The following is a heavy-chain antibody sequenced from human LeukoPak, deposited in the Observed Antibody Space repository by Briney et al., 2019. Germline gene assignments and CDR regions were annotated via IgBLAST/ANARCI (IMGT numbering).Heavy chain of an antibody. J-gene: IGHJ4*02. Sequence: SGGSLRLSCAASGFTFSSYSMNWVRQAPGKGLEWVSYISSSSSTIYYADSVKGRFTISRDNAKNSLYLQMNSLRAEDTAVYYCASLSTIFGVVTPFDYWGQGTLVTVSS. CDR2: ISSSSSTI. V-gene: IGHV3-48*01. D-gene: IGHD3-3*01. CDR1: GFTFSSYS. CDR3: ASLSTIFGVVTPFDY.